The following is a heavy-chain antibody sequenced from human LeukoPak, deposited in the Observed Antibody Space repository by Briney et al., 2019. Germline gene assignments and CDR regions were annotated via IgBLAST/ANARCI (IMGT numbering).Heavy chain of an antibody. CDR1: GYSFTSYW. V-gene: IGHV5-51*01. CDR2: IDPSDFET. J-gene: IGHJ4*02. CDR3: ARQTAMGRSGDY. D-gene: IGHD5-18*01. Sequence: KSGESLKISCKASGYSFTSYWIGWVRQMPGKGLEWMGIIDPSDFETRYTPSFQGQVTISVDKSRTTADLQWNSRKASDTAMYYCARQTAMGRSGDYWGQRTLVTVSS.